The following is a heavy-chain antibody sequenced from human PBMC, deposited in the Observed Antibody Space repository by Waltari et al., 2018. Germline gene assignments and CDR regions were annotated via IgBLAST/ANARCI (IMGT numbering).Heavy chain of an antibody. Sequence: QVQLRESGPGLVKPSQTLSLTCTVSGGSIISAGYYWSWIRQHPGKGLEWIGYFYYSGSTYYNPSLKSRVIISADTSKNEFSLKLSSVTAADTAVYYCARSYSRGVIPPFFDYWGQGTLVTVSS. V-gene: IGHV4-31*03. CDR2: FYYSGST. J-gene: IGHJ4*02. CDR1: GGSIISAGYY. D-gene: IGHD3-10*01. CDR3: ARSYSRGVIPPFFDY.